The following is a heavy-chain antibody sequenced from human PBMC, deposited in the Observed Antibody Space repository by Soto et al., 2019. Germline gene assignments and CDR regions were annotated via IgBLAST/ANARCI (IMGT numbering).Heavy chain of an antibody. Sequence: GASVKVSCKTSGGTFSSYAISWVRQAPGQGLEWMGGIIPIFGTANYAQKFQGRVTITADESTSTAYMELSSLRSEDTAVYYCARGRGQLWAPFDYWGQGTLVTVSS. J-gene: IGHJ4*02. CDR1: GGTFSSYA. CDR3: ARGRGQLWAPFDY. D-gene: IGHD5-18*01. V-gene: IGHV1-69*13. CDR2: IIPIFGTA.